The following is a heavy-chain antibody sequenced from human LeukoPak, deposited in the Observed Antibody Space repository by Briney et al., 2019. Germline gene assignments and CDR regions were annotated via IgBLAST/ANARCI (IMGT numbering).Heavy chain of an antibody. CDR2: IKQDGSEK. V-gene: IGHV3-7*01. CDR3: ARVDYDFWSRFDY. Sequence: GGSLRLSCAASGFTFSSYWMSWVRQAPGKGLEWVANIKQDGSEKYYVDSVKGRFTISRVNAKNSLYLQMNSLRAEDTAVYYCARVDYDFWSRFDYWGQGTLVTVSS. D-gene: IGHD3-3*01. J-gene: IGHJ4*02. CDR1: GFTFSSYW.